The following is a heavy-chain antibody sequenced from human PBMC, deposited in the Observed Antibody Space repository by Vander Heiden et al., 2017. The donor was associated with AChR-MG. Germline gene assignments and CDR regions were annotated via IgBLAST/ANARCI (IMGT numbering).Heavy chain of an antibody. CDR1: GFTFSSDG. CDR3: AKDLYNWNDNMVGY. D-gene: IGHD1-20*01. CDR2: ISYDGNNK. V-gene: IGHV3-30*18. J-gene: IGHJ4*02. Sequence: VQLVEAGGGVVQPGRSLRLACAASGFTFSSDGTHWVRQAQGKGLEWVAVISYDGNNKYYEDSVKGRFTISRDNSKNTLYLQMNSLRAEDTAVYYCAKDLYNWNDNMVGYWGQGTLVTVSS.